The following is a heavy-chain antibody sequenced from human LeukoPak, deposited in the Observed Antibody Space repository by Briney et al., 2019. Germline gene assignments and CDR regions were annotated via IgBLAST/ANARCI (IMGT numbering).Heavy chain of an antibody. D-gene: IGHD3-3*01. J-gene: IGHJ4*02. CDR3: ARGEGLYYDFWSGYRGPRDY. Sequence: ASVKVSCKASGYTFTGYYMHWVRQAPGQGLEWMGRINPNSGGTNYAQKFQGRVTMTRDTSISTAYMELSRLRSDDTAVYYCARGEGLYYDFWSGYRGPRDYWGQGTLVTVSS. CDR2: INPNSGGT. V-gene: IGHV1-2*06. CDR1: GYTFTGYY.